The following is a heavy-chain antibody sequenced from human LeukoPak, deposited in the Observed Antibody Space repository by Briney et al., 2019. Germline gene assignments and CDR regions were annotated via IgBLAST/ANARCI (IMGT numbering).Heavy chain of an antibody. Sequence: GGSLRLSCAASGFTFSSYSMNWVRQAPEKGLEWVSSISSSSSYIYYADSVKGRFTISRDNAKNSLYLQMNSLRAEDTAVYYCARELHPTVAGIGVADYWGQGTLVTVSS. CDR3: ARELHPTVAGIGVADY. V-gene: IGHV3-21*01. CDR2: ISSSSSYI. CDR1: GFTFSSYS. D-gene: IGHD6-19*01. J-gene: IGHJ4*02.